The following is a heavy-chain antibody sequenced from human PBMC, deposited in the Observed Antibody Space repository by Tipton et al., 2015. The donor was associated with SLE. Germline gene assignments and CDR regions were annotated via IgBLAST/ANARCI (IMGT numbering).Heavy chain of an antibody. Sequence: SGFTFSSYGMHWVRQAPGKGLEWVAFIRYDGSNKYYADSVKGRFTISRDNSKNTLYLQMNSLRAEDTAVYYCASRNDDRDAFDIWGQGTMVTVSS. CDR2: IRYDGSNK. V-gene: IGHV3-30*02. CDR3: ASRNDDRDAFDI. CDR1: GFTFSSYG. D-gene: IGHD1-1*01. J-gene: IGHJ3*02.